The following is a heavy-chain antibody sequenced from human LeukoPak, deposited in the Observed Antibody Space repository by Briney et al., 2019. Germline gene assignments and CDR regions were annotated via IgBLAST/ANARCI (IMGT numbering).Heavy chain of an antibody. D-gene: IGHD3-22*01. J-gene: IGHJ3*02. CDR3: ARTLNYYDSSGYYWAFDI. CDR1: GFTFSGYS. CDR2: ISSSSSYI. V-gene: IGHV3-21*01. Sequence: GGSLRLSCAASGFTFSGYSMNWVRQAPGKGLEWVSSISSSSSYIYYADSVKGRFTISRDNAKNSLYLQMNSLRAEDTAVYYCARTLNYYDSSGYYWAFDIWGQGTMVTVSS.